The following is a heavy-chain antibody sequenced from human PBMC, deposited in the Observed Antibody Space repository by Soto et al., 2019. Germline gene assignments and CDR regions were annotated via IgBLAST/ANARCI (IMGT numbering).Heavy chain of an antibody. D-gene: IGHD2-8*01. CDR2: INPKSGGT. Sequence: ASMKVSCKASGYSFTDYHIHWVRQAPGQGLEWLGRINPKSGGTSTAQKFQGWVTMTRDRSISTVYMELTRLRSDDTAVYFCARGHSTDCSNGVCSLFYNHEMDVWGKGTTVTVSS. V-gene: IGHV1-2*04. CDR3: ARGHSTDCSNGVCSLFYNHEMDV. CDR1: GYSFTDYH. J-gene: IGHJ6*04.